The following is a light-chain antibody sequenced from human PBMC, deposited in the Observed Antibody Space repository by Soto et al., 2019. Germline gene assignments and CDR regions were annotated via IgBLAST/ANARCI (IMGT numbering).Light chain of an antibody. CDR2: RNN. J-gene: IGLJ2*01. CDR3: ASLDDSLSGVV. Sequence: QSVLTQPPSASGTPGQRVTISCSGSSSNIGSNYVYWYQQLPGTAPKLLIYRNNQRLSGVPDRFSGSKSGTSASLAISGLRSEDEADYYCASLDDSLSGVVFGGGTKLTVL. V-gene: IGLV1-47*01. CDR1: SSNIGSNY.